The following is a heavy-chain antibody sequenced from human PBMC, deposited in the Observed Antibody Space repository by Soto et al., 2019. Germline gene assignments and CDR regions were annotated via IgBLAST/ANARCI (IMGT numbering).Heavy chain of an antibody. V-gene: IGHV4-39*01. Sequence: QLQLQESGPGLVKPSETLSLTCTVSGGSISSSSYYWGWIRQPPGKGLVWIGSIYYSGSTYYNPSLKRRVTISVDTTKNQYSLKLSSVTAADTAVYYCARRIFMAPAVDIWGQGTMVTVSS. CDR2: IYYSGST. CDR3: ARRIFMAPAVDI. D-gene: IGHD3-3*01. CDR1: GGSISSSSYY. J-gene: IGHJ3*02.